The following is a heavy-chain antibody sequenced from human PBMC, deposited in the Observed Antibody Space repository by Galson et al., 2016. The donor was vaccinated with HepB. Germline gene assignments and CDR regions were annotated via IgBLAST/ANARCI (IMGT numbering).Heavy chain of an antibody. V-gene: IGHV5-10-1*01. CDR1: GYSFSSYW. CDR2: IDPSDSHT. Sequence: QSGAEVKKPGESLRISCEGSGYSFSSYWISWVRQMPGKGLEWMGRIDPSDSHTNYSPSFQGHVTFSADKSIGTAYLKWSSLKASDTAIYYCAKVSYDSRPHYRLHGMDVWGQGTTVTVSS. CDR3: AKVSYDSRPHYRLHGMDV. J-gene: IGHJ6*02. D-gene: IGHD3-22*01.